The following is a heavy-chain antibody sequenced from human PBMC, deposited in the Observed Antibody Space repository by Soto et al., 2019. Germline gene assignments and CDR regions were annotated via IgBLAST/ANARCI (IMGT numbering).Heavy chain of an antibody. Sequence: PSETLSLTCAVYGESFSGYYWSWIRQPPGKGLEWIGEINHSGRTNYSPSLKSRVTISADTSKNQFSLKLSSVTAADTAVYYCARVSSRYCSGGSCYSDIQIFDYWGQGMLVTVSS. CDR1: GESFSGYY. V-gene: IGHV4-34*01. J-gene: IGHJ4*02. CDR2: INHSGRT. CDR3: ARVSSRYCSGGSCYSDIQIFDY. D-gene: IGHD2-15*01.